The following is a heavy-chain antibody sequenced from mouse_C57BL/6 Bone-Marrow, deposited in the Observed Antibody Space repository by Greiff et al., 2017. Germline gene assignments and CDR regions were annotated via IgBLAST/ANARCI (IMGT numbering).Heavy chain of an antibody. CDR3: ARLGTTVVGDY. D-gene: IGHD1-1*01. J-gene: IGHJ2*01. V-gene: IGHV1-59*01. CDR2: IDPSDSYT. CDR1: GYTFTRYW. Sequence: QVKLQQPGAELVRPGTSVKLSCKASGYTFTRYWMHWVKQRPGQGLEWIGVIDPSDSYTNYNQKFKGKATLTVDTSSSTAYMQLSSLTSEDSAVFYCARLGTTVVGDYWGQGTTLTVSS.